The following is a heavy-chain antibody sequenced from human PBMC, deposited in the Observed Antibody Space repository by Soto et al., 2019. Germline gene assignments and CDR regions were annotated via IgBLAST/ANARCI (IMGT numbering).Heavy chain of an antibody. CDR1: GGTFSSYA. D-gene: IGHD3-9*01. J-gene: IGHJ6*02. V-gene: IGHV1-69*06. CDR3: AAALELRYDPRGDCYGMDF. Sequence: QVQLVQSGAEVKKPGSSVKVSCKASGGTFSSYAISWVRQAPGQGLEWMGGIIPIFGTANYAQKFQGRVTINADKSTSTAYMELRSLRSEDTAVYYGAAALELRYDPRGDCYGMDFWGQGTTVTVSS. CDR2: IIPIFGTA.